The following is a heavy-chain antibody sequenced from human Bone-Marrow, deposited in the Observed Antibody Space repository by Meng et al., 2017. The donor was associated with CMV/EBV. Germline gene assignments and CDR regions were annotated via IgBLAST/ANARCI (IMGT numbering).Heavy chain of an antibody. CDR3: ARDQNPDVFDL. J-gene: IGHJ2*01. CDR1: GGSISSGGYY. D-gene: IGHD1-14*01. Sequence: CTVSGGSISSGGYYWSCIRQHPGKGLEWIGYIYYSGSTYYNPSLKSRVTISVDTSKNQFSLKLSSVTAADTAVYYCARDQNPDVFDLWGRGTLVTVSS. V-gene: IGHV4-31*03. CDR2: IYYSGST.